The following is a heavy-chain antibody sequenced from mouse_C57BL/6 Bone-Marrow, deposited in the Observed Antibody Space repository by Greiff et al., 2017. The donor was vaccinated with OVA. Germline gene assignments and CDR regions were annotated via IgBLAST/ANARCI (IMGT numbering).Heavy chain of an antibody. V-gene: IGHV1-81*01. CDR2: IYPRSGNT. Sequence: QVQLKESGAELARPGASVKLSCKASGYTFTSYGISWVKQRTGQGLEWIGEIYPRSGNTYYNEKFKGKATLTADKSSSTAYMELRSLTSEDSAVYFCARDGWDRYFDYWGQGTTLTVSS. CDR1: GYTFTSYG. J-gene: IGHJ2*01. CDR3: ARDGWDRYFDY. D-gene: IGHD3-3*01.